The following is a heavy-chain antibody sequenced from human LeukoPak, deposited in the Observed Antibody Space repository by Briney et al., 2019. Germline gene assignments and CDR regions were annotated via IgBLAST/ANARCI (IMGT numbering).Heavy chain of an antibody. J-gene: IGHJ6*04. CDR3: AGNAVPDRPFSGMDV. Sequence: GASVKVSCKASGGTFSSYAISWVRQAPGQGLEWMGGIIPIFGTANYARKFQGRVTITADESTSTAYMELSSLRSEDTAVYYCAGNAVPDRPFSGMDVWGKGTTVTVSS. V-gene: IGHV1-69*13. D-gene: IGHD2-2*01. CDR2: IIPIFGTA. CDR1: GGTFSSYA.